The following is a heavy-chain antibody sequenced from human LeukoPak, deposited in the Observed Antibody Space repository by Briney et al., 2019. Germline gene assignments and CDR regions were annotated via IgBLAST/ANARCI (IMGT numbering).Heavy chain of an antibody. D-gene: IGHD3-10*01. J-gene: IGHJ6*02. Sequence: SSETLSLTCAVSGGSIRSSNWWTWVRQSPGKGLEWIAEIHHSGSTNCNPSLKSRVTTSVDESKNQFSLRLSSVTAADTAVYYCARVVVRGVISGMDVWGQGTTVSVSS. CDR3: ARVVVRGVISGMDV. CDR2: IHHSGST. CDR1: GGSIRSSNW. V-gene: IGHV4-4*02.